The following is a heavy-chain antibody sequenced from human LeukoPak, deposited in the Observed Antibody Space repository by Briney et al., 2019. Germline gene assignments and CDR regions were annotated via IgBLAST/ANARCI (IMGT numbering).Heavy chain of an antibody. CDR1: GFTFKSAW. CDR2: IKEDGSAK. D-gene: IGHD1-14*01. Sequence: GGSPRLSCAASGFTFKSAWMTWVRQAPGKGLECVANIKEDGSAKNYLDSVKGRFTISRDNTKNSLYLQLSSLRAEDTAVYYCARDFAYNTFDYWGQGTLVTVSS. CDR3: ARDFAYNTFDY. V-gene: IGHV3-7*01. J-gene: IGHJ4*02.